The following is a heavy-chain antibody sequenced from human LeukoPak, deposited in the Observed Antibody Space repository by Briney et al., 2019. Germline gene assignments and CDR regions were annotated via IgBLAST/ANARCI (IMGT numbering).Heavy chain of an antibody. CDR3: ARLLRPYSSGWSKGYWYFDL. CDR1: GFTFSSYA. V-gene: IGHV3-30-3*01. J-gene: IGHJ2*01. CDR2: ISYDGSNK. Sequence: GRSLRLSCAASGFTFSSYAMHWVRQAPGKGLEWVAVISYDGSNKYYADSVKGRFTISRDNSKNTLYLQMNSLRAEDTAVYYCARLLRPYSSGWSKGYWYFDLWGRGTLVTVSS. D-gene: IGHD6-19*01.